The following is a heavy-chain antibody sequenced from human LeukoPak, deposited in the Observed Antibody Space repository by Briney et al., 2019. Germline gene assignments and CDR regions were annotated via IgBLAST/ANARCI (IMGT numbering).Heavy chain of an antibody. CDR3: ARDRVDWYYYDSSGWIDY. J-gene: IGHJ4*02. D-gene: IGHD3-22*01. Sequence: PSETLSLTCTVSGGSISSYYWSWIRQPAGKGLEWIGRIYTSGSTNYNPSLKSRVTMSVDTSKNQFSLKLSSVTAADTAVYYCARDRVDWYYYDSSGWIDYWGQGTLVTVSS. V-gene: IGHV4-4*07. CDR2: IYTSGST. CDR1: GGSISSYY.